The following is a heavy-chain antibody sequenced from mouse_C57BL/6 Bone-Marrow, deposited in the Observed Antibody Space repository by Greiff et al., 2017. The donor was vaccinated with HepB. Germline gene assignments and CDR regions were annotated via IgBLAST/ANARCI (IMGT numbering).Heavy chain of an antibody. J-gene: IGHJ3*01. CDR1: GFTFSDFY. CDR2: SRNTANDYTT. V-gene: IGHV7-1*01. D-gene: IGHD2-3*01. CDR3: ASDGGDGYYKKVWFAY. Sequence: EVKLMESGGGLVQSGRSLRLSCATSGFTFSDFYMEWVRQAPGKGLEWIAASRNTANDYTTEYSASVKGRFIVSRDTSQIIIYLQMNALRAEDTAIYYCASDGGDGYYKKVWFAYWGQGTLVTVSA.